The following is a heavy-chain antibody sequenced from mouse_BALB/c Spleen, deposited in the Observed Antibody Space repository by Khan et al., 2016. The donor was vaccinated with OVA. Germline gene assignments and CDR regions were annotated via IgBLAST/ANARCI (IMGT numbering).Heavy chain of an antibody. V-gene: IGHV1-9*01. CDR2: ILPGSGRT. CDR3: ARGNYYGSSSWFAY. J-gene: IGHJ3*01. D-gene: IGHD1-1*01. CDR1: GYTFSSYW. Sequence: QVQLQQSGAELMKPGASVKISCKATGYTFSSYWIKWVKQRPGHGLEWIGEILPGSGRTYYNEKFKGKATFTADTSSNTAYIQLSSLTSEDSAVYYCARGNYYGSSSWFAYWGQGTLVTVFA.